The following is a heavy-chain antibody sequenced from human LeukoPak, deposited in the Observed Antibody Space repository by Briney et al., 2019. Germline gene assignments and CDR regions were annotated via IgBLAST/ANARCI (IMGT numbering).Heavy chain of an antibody. CDR2: IYYSGST. CDR1: GGSISSGKYY. D-gene: IGHD3-3*01. Sequence: SETLSLTCTGSGGSISSGKYYWSWIRQAPGKGLEWIGYIYYSGSTHYNPSLKSRISIPKDASKNQFSLKLTSVTAADTAVYFCARGFSYWGQGTLVTVSS. CDR3: ARGFSY. J-gene: IGHJ4*02. V-gene: IGHV4-30-4*01.